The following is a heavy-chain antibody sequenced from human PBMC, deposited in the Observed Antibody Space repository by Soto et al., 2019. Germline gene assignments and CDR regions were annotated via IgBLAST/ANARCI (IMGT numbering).Heavy chain of an antibody. V-gene: IGHV1-18*01. CDR3: ARDFTRAPRFDSTGLDY. CDR2: ISAYNGNT. J-gene: IGHJ4*02. D-gene: IGHD3-9*01. Sequence: ASLKVSCKASCYTFAEYGVSWVRQAPGQGLEWMGWISAYNGNTNYAQNVRGRVTMTTDTSTSIAYMELRSLRSDDTAVYYCARDFTRAPRFDSTGLDYWGPGTLVTVSS. CDR1: CYTFAEYG.